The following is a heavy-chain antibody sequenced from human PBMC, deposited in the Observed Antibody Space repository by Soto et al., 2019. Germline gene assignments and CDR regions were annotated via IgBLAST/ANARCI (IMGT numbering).Heavy chain of an antibody. Sequence: ASVKVSCKASGYTFTSYDINWVRQATGQGLEWMGWMNPNSGNTGYAQKFQGRVTMTRNTSISTAYMELSSLRSEDTAVYYCARGLSQLLPNWFDPWGQGPLVTVSS. V-gene: IGHV1-8*01. CDR2: MNPNSGNT. CDR3: ARGLSQLLPNWFDP. J-gene: IGHJ5*02. D-gene: IGHD2-2*01. CDR1: GYTFTSYD.